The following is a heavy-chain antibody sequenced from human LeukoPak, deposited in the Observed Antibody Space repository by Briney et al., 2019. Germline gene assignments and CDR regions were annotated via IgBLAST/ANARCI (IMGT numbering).Heavy chain of an antibody. CDR2: ISSSSSYI. D-gene: IGHD3-22*01. CDR3: SKKVGYSYDNIGDY. V-gene: IGHV3-21*04. Sequence: PGGSLRLSCAASGFTFSSYSMTWVRQAPGKGLEWVSSISSSSSYIYYADSVKGRFTISRDNSKNTLYLQMNSLRAEDTAFYYGSKKVGYSYDNIGDYWGQETRVTVSS. CDR1: GFTFSSYS. J-gene: IGHJ4*02.